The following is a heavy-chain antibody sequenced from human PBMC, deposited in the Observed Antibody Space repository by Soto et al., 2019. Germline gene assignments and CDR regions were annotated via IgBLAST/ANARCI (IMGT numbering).Heavy chain of an antibody. Sequence: GGSLRLSCAASGFTFSSYGMHWVRQAPGKGLEWVAVIWYDGSNKYYADSVKGRFTISRDNSKNTLYLQMNSLRSDDTAVYYCARGMVKGRDSGYDYDYWGQGTLVTVSS. CDR1: GFTFSSYG. D-gene: IGHD5-12*01. V-gene: IGHV3-33*01. CDR3: ARGMVKGRDSGYDYDY. CDR2: IWYDGSNK. J-gene: IGHJ4*02.